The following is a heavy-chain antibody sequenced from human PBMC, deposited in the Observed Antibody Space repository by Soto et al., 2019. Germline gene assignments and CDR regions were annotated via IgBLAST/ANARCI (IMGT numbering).Heavy chain of an antibody. J-gene: IGHJ4*02. CDR3: ARVFSSELITRRNPYVPVSGASAFDY. CDR1: GGTFSSYA. CDR2: IIPIFGTA. V-gene: IGHV1-69*01. Sequence: QVQLVQSGAEVKKPGSSVKVSCKASGGTFSSYAISWVRQAPGQGLEWMGGIIPIFGTANYAQKFQGRVTITADESTSTAYMELSSLRSEDTAVYYCARVFSSELITRRNPYVPVSGASAFDYWGQGTLVTVSS. D-gene: IGHD3-3*01.